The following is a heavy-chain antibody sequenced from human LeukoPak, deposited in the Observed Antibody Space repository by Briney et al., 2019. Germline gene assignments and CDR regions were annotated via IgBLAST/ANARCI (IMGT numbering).Heavy chain of an antibody. CDR1: GGSISSYY. J-gene: IGHJ4*02. CDR3: ARDDSTSLDY. Sequence: SETLSLTCTVSGGSISSYYWSWIRQPPGKGLEWIGYIYYSGSTNYNPSLKGRVTISVDTSKNQFSLKLSSVTAADTAVYYCARDDSTSLDYWGQGTLVTVSS. D-gene: IGHD2-2*01. CDR2: IYYSGST. V-gene: IGHV4-59*12.